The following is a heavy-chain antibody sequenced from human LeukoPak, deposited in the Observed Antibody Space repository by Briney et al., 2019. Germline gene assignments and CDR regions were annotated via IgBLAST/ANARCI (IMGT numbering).Heavy chain of an antibody. CDR1: GFTLTNHW. J-gene: IGHJ4*02. D-gene: IGHD4-23*01. Sequence: GGSLRLSCVTSGFTLTNHWMSWVRQAPGKGLEWVANIREDGGHTNYLDSVKVRFTISRDNAKNSLFLQMDGLRVDDTAVYFCARDGRGGHNDFWGQGTLITVSS. V-gene: IGHV3-7*01. CDR2: IREDGGHT. CDR3: ARDGRGGHNDF.